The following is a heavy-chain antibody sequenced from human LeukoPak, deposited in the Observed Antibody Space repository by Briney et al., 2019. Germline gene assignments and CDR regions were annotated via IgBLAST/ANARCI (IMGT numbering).Heavy chain of an antibody. V-gene: IGHV3-7*01. D-gene: IGHD6-6*01. J-gene: IGHJ6*03. Sequence: PGGPLRLSCAASGFTFSSYWMSWVRQAPGKGLEWVANIKQDGSEKYYVDSVKGRFTISRDNAKNSLYLQMNSLRAEDTAVYYCAREGAARAKFYYYYYMDVWGKGTTVTVSS. CDR3: AREGAARAKFYYYYYMDV. CDR2: IKQDGSEK. CDR1: GFTFSSYW.